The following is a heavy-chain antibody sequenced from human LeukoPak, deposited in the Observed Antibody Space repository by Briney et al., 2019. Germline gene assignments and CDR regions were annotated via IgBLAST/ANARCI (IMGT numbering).Heavy chain of an antibody. J-gene: IGHJ4*02. CDR1: GFTFSTYA. CDR3: AREVIFCSGGSCLKDY. D-gene: IGHD2-15*01. V-gene: IGHV3-30-3*01. CDR2: ISYDGSNK. Sequence: GSLRLSCVASGFTFSTYAMCWVRQAPGKGLEWVAVISYDGSNKYYADSVKGRFTISRDNSKNTLYLQMNSLRAEDTAVYYCAREVIFCSGGSCLKDYWGQGTLVTVSS.